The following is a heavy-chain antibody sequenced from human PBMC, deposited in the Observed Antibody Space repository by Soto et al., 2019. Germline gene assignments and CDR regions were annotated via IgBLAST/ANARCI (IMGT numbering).Heavy chain of an antibody. V-gene: IGHV1-69*01. CDR3: ASTLSGSSWLRQAYYFDY. D-gene: IGHD6-13*01. CDR2: IIPIFGTA. CDR1: GGTFSSYA. J-gene: IGHJ4*02. Sequence: QVQLVQSGAEVKKPGSSVKVSCEASGGTFSSYAISWVRQAPGQGLEWMGGIIPIFGTANYAQKFQGRVTITADESTSTAYMELSSLRSEDTAVYYCASTLSGSSWLRQAYYFDYWGQGTLVTVSS.